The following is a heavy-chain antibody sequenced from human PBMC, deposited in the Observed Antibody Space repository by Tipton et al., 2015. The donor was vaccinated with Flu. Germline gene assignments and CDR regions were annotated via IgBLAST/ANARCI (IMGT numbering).Heavy chain of an antibody. CDR3: ARGDCNSTSCLDY. Sequence: TLSLTCAVYGGSFSGYYWSWIRQPPGKGLEWIGEINHSGSTNYNPSLKSRVTISVDTSKNQFSLKLSSVTAADTAVYYCARGDCNSTSCLDYWGQGTLVTVSS. D-gene: IGHD2-2*01. CDR2: INHSGST. V-gene: IGHV4-34*01. CDR1: GGSFSGYY. J-gene: IGHJ4*02.